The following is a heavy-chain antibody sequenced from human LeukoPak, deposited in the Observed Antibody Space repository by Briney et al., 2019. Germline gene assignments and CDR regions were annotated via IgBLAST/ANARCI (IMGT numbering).Heavy chain of an antibody. CDR1: VFSFGNSA. D-gene: IGHD2-8*01. J-gene: IGHJ4*02. V-gene: IGHV3-64*02. CDR2: IGSNGAFT. CDR3: GSMYHGTNQRDY. Sequence: GGSLRLSCAASVFSFGNSAMPWVRQAPGKGLEFLSVIGSNGAFTDYEDSERGRFTISRDNSKNTVSLQIGILRVEDMAVYYCGSMYHGTNQRDYWGQGTLVTVSS.